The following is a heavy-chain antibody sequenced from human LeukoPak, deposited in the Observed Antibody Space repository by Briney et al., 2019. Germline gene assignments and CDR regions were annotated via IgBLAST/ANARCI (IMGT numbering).Heavy chain of an antibody. CDR1: GYTYTRYA. D-gene: IGHD3-10*01. Sequence: GASVKVSCKASGYTYTRYAMHWVRQAAGQRREWMGWINAGNGNTKYSQKFQRRVTITGDTSASTAYMELSSLRSEDTAVYYCAISGVRGVIRYYFDYWGQGTLVTVSS. V-gene: IGHV1-3*01. CDR3: AISGVRGVIRYYFDY. CDR2: INAGNGNT. J-gene: IGHJ4*02.